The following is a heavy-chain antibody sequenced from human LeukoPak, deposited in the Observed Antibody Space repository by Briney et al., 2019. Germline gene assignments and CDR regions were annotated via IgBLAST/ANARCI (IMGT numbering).Heavy chain of an antibody. CDR1: GFTFSNFA. V-gene: IGHV3-23*01. CDR2: ITAGSSTK. CDR3: GRDPNGDYIGAFDFQR. D-gene: IGHD4-17*01. Sequence: GGSLRLSCVASGFTFSNFAMVWVRQASGKGLEWVSAITAGSSTKKYADSVKDRFTISRDNSKDTLYLQMTSLRDEDTAVYYCGRDPNGDYIGAFDFQRWGRGTLVTVSS. J-gene: IGHJ1*01.